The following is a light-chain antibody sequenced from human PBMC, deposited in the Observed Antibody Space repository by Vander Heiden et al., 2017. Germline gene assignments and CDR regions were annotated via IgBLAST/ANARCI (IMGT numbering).Light chain of an antibody. CDR2: RND. V-gene: IGLV1-47*01. CDR1: SSNIGSSY. Sequence: QTVLTQPPSASGTPAQRVTISCFGSSSNIGSSYVCWYQQLPETAPKLLIYRNDQRPSGVPDRFSGSKSGTSASLAISGLRSEDEADYYCTAWDDSLSGWVFGGGTKLTVL. J-gene: IGLJ3*02. CDR3: TAWDDSLSGWV.